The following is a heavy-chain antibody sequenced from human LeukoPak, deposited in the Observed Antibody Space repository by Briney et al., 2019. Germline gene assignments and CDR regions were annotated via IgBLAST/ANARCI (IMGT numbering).Heavy chain of an antibody. CDR1: GGSINGGSYY. CDR3: ARDRNWGRGYFDL. J-gene: IGHJ2*01. CDR2: IFTTGST. Sequence: RPSEALSLTCSVSGGSINGGSYYWSWFRQPAGKPLEWIGHIFTTGSTSYNPSLRTRVTISEDSSKDQFSLNLKSVTAADTAVYYCARDRNWGRGYFDLWGRGTLVIVSS. V-gene: IGHV4-61*09. D-gene: IGHD7-27*01.